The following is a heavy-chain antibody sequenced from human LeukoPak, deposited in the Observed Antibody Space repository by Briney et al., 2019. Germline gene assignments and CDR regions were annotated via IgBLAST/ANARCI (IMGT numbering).Heavy chain of an antibody. CDR3: ASACTSTSCYLPAY. J-gene: IGHJ4*02. CDR1: GFTFSNYD. CDR2: ISDSGGST. Sequence: GESLRLSCAASGFTFSNYDMSWVRQAPGKGLEWVSGISDSGGSTYYADSVKGHFTISRDNSKNTLYLQMSSLRAEDTAVYYCASACTSTSCYLPAYWGQGTLVTVSS. D-gene: IGHD2-2*01. V-gene: IGHV3-23*01.